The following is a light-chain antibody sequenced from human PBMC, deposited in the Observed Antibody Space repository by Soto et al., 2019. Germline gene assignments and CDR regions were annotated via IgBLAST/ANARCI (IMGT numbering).Light chain of an antibody. J-gene: IGLJ2*01. CDR2: ENN. V-gene: IGLV1-51*02. Sequence: QSVLTQPPSVSAAPGQDVTISCSGSTSNIGLNDVAWYQQLPGTDPHLLLYENNRRPSGIPDRCSGSKSGTSATLGITGLHKGDEADYYCGAWDTSMNGGLFGGGTKLTVL. CDR1: TSNIGLND. CDR3: GAWDTSMNGGL.